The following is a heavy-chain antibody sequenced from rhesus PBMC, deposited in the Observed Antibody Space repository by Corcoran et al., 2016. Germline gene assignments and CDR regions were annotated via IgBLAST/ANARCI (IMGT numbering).Heavy chain of an antibody. D-gene: IGHD4-23*01. CDR3: ATTLTVTTSWYFDL. Sequence: EVQLVQSGAEVKRPGESLKISCTTSGYSFTSYWISWVRQMPGKGLEWMGAIDPSDSDTRYNPSFQGKGTISADKSISTAYLEWSRLKASDTATYYCATTLTVTTSWYFDLWGPGTPITISS. J-gene: IGHJ2*01. CDR1: GYSFTSYW. CDR2: IDPSDSDT. V-gene: IGHV5-20*01.